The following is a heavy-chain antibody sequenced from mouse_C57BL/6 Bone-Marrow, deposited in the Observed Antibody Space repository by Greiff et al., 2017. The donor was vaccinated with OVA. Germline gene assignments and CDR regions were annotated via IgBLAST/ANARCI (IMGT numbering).Heavy chain of an antibody. Sequence: EVKLMESGPGLVKPSQTVFLTCTVTGISITTGNYRWSWIRQFPGNKLEWIGYIYYSGTITYNPSLTSRTTITRDTPKNQFFLEMNSLTAEDTATYYCARGITTVADWYFDVWGTGTTVTVSS. J-gene: IGHJ1*03. CDR1: GISITTGNYR. CDR2: IYYSGTI. D-gene: IGHD1-1*01. V-gene: IGHV3-5*01. CDR3: ARGITTVADWYFDV.